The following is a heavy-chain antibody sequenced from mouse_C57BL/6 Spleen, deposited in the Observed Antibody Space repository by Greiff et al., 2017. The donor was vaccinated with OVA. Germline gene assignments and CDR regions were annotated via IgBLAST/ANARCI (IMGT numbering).Heavy chain of an antibody. V-gene: IGHV1-55*01. CDR2: IYPGSGST. D-gene: IGHD1-1*01. CDR3: AREDTVVATDYYAMDY. CDR1: GYTFTSYW. Sequence: VQLQQPGAELVKPGASVKMSCKASGYTFTSYWITWVKQRPGHGLEWIGDIYPGSGSTNYNEKFKRKATLTVDTASSTAYMQLSSLTSEDTAVYYGAREDTVVATDYYAMDYWGQGTSVTVSS. J-gene: IGHJ4*01.